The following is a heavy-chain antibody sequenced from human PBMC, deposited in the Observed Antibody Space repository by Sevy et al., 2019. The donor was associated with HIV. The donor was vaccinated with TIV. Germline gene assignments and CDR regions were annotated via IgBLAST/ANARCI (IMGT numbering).Heavy chain of an antibody. CDR1: GFSFSYYG. Sequence: GGSLRLSCTGSGFSFSYYGIHWVRQAPGKGLDWVALISHDGINEYYADSVKGRFPISRDNSKNTVYLEMNRLRNEDTAMYFCANAYSGSYSHSYLYALDVWGQGTTVTVSS. D-gene: IGHD1-26*01. CDR3: ANAYSGSYSHSYLYALDV. V-gene: IGHV3-30*18. J-gene: IGHJ6*02. CDR2: ISHDGINE.